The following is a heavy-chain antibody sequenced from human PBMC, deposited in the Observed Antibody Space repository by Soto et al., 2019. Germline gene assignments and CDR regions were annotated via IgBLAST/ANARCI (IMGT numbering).Heavy chain of an antibody. D-gene: IGHD6-19*01. CDR1: GGTFSNFA. Sequence: QVQLVQSGAEVKQPGSSVKVSCKASGGTFSNFAISWVRQAPGQGLEWMGGIIPMFGTVNYAQKIQGRVTITADESTSTAYMELNSLGSEDTAVYYCARDRTYKSGQWLASYYYYALDVWGQGTTVTVSS. V-gene: IGHV1-69*01. CDR2: IIPMFGTV. J-gene: IGHJ6*02. CDR3: ARDRTYKSGQWLASYYYYALDV.